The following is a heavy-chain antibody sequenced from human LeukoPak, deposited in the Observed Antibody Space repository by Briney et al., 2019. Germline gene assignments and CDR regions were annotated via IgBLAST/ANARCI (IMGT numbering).Heavy chain of an antibody. CDR2: ISAYNGNT. CDR1: GYTFTSYG. Sequence: ASVKVSCKASGYTFTSYGISWVRQAPGQGLEWMGWISAYNGNTNYAQKLQGRVTMTTDTSTSTAYIELRSLRSDDTAVYYCARYYGSGSYYTAPRYNWFDPWGQGTLVTVSS. CDR3: ARYYGSGSYYTAPRYNWFDP. V-gene: IGHV1-18*01. D-gene: IGHD3-10*01. J-gene: IGHJ5*02.